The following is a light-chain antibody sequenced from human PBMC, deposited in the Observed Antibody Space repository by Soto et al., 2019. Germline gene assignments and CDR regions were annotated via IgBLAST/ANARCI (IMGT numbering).Light chain of an antibody. CDR3: QQYNNWPLFT. Sequence: EIVMTQSPATLSVSPGERATLACRASQSVSSNLAWYQQKPGQAPMLLIYGASTRATGIPARFSGSGSGTEFTLTISSLQSEDFAVYYCQQYNNWPLFTFGTGTKVYIK. J-gene: IGKJ3*01. V-gene: IGKV3-15*01. CDR2: GAS. CDR1: QSVSSN.